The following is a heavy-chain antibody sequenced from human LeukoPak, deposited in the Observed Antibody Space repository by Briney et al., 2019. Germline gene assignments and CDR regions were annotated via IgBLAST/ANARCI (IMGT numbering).Heavy chain of an antibody. CDR2: INTAGDT. D-gene: IGHD6-19*01. V-gene: IGHV3-13*04. CDR3: ARAPPGSGWLIDY. J-gene: IGHJ4*02. Sequence: GGSLRLSCAASGFTFSDYDMHWVRQVTGKGLEWVSAINTAGDTYYPDSVKGRFTISRENAKNSLYLQLNSLRAGDTAVYFCARAPPGSGWLIDYWGQGTLITVSS. CDR1: GFTFSDYD.